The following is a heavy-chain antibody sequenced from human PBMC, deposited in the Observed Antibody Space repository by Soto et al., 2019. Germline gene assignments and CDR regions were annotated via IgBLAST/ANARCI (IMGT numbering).Heavy chain of an antibody. CDR2: ITSSSTYI. Sequence: GGSLRLSCVASGFTFRAYSMSWVRQAPGQGLEWVSSITSSSTYIYYTRSVEGRFTISRDDATNSLHLQMNSLRAEDTAVYYCAKCIQVNWNYDAFHIWGQGTMVTVSS. V-gene: IGHV3-21*06. CDR1: GFTFRAYS. D-gene: IGHD1-7*01. CDR3: AKCIQVNWNYDAFHI. J-gene: IGHJ3*02.